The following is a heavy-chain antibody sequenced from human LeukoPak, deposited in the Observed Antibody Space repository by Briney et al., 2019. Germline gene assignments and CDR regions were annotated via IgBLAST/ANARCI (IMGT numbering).Heavy chain of an antibody. CDR2: ISYDGSNK. Sequence: GGSLRLSCAASGFTFSSYGMHWVRQAPVKGLEWVAVISYDGSNKYYADSVKGRFTISRDNSKNTLYLQMNSLRAEDTAVYYCAKDQGYSSSWYEALGYGMDVWGQGTTVTVSS. V-gene: IGHV3-30*18. CDR3: AKDQGYSSSWYEALGYGMDV. CDR1: GFTFSSYG. J-gene: IGHJ6*02. D-gene: IGHD6-13*01.